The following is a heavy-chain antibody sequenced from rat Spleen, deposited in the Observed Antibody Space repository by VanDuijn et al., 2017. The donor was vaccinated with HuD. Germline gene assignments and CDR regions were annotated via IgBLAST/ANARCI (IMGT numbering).Heavy chain of an antibody. V-gene: IGHV5-29*01. CDR2: IGIGNHNT. CDR1: GFIFSNYG. D-gene: IGHD1-4*01. CDR3: ARGSGTGFAY. Sequence: EVQLVESGGGLVQTGRSLKLSCTASGFIFSNYGMAWVRQAPTKGLEWVASIGIGNHNTYYRDSVKGRFTISRDNAKSTLYLQMDSLRSEDTATYYCARGSGTGFAYWGQGTLVTVSS. J-gene: IGHJ3*01.